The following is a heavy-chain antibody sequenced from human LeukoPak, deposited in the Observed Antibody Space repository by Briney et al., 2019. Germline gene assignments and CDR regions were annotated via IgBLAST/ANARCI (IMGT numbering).Heavy chain of an antibody. J-gene: IGHJ4*02. CDR1: GGTFSGYY. CDR3: ARGSWYDVGYFDY. V-gene: IGHV4-34*01. Sequence: SETLSLTCAAYGGTFSGYYWSWIRQAPGKGLEWIAETNHSGSTNYNASLKSRVTISVDTSKNQFSLKLSSVTAADTAVYYCARGSWYDVGYFDYWGQGTLVTVSS. CDR2: TNHSGST. D-gene: IGHD1-1*01.